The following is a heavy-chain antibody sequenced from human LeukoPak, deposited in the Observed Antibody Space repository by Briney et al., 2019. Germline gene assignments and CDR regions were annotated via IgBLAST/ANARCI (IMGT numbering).Heavy chain of an antibody. V-gene: IGHV3-21*01. D-gene: IGHD6-6*01. Sequence: GGSLRLFCAASGFTFSSYSMNWVRQAPGKGLEWVSSISSSSSYIYYADSVKGRFTISRDNAKNSLYLQMNSLRAEDTAVYYCAREQGYSSSYDYWGQGTLVTVSS. CDR2: ISSSSSYI. J-gene: IGHJ4*02. CDR3: AREQGYSSSYDY. CDR1: GFTFSSYS.